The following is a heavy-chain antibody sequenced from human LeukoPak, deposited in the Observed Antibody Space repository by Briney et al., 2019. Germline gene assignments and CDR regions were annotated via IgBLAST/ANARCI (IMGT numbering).Heavy chain of an antibody. CDR1: GFTFSSYA. J-gene: IGHJ4*02. CDR2: ISYDGSNK. Sequence: PGGSLRLSCAASGFTFSSYAMHWVRQAPGKGLEWVAVISYDGSNKYYADSVKGRFTISRDNSKNTLYLQMNSLRAEDTAVYYCARTYCSGGSCFPFDYWGQGTLVTVSS. V-gene: IGHV3-30-3*01. CDR3: ARTYCSGGSCFPFDY. D-gene: IGHD2-15*01.